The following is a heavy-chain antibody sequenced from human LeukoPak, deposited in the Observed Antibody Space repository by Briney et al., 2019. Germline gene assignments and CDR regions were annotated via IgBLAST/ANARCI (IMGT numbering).Heavy chain of an antibody. CDR3: ARSEGIAARFRY. D-gene: IGHD6-6*01. Sequence: SETLTLTCAVYGGSFSGYYWSWTRQPPGKGLEWIGEINHSGSTNYNPSLKSRVTIPVDTSKNQFSLKLSSVTAADTAVYYCARSEGIAARFRYWGQGTLVTVSS. J-gene: IGHJ4*02. CDR2: INHSGST. CDR1: GGSFSGYY. V-gene: IGHV4-34*01.